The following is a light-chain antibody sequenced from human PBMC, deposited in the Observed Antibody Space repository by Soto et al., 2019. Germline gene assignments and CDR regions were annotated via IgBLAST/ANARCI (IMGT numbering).Light chain of an antibody. CDR1: PSVSSGY. CDR2: GAS. Sequence: VFSRCSCNLHLCPGEKPNLSCRASPSVSSGYLAWYQQKPGQAPSLVSYGASARATGIPASLSGSGAGTAFTPAISSRQSEDFALFYFQKYDNRPMTFGQGTRLEVK. V-gene: IGKV3-15*01. CDR3: QKYDNRPMT. J-gene: IGKJ5*01.